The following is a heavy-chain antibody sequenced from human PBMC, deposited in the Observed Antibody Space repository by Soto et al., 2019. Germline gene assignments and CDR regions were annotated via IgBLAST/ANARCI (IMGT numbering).Heavy chain of an antibody. D-gene: IGHD3-10*01. CDR3: ASHPLLGGSLYL. V-gene: IGHV4-34*01. J-gene: IGHJ5*02. CDR1: GGSFSGYY. Sequence: QVQLQQWGAGLLKPSETLSLTCAVYGGSFSGYYWSWIRQPPGKGLEWIGEINHSGSTNYNPSLNRRVTPALHTSQHHFSLKLSSVTAADTAVYSCASHPLLGGSLYLWGQGTLVTVSS. CDR2: INHSGST.